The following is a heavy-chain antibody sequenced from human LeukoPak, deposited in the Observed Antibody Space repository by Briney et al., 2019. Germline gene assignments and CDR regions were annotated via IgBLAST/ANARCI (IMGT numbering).Heavy chain of an antibody. D-gene: IGHD5-12*01. CDR2: IYSGGST. CDR3: ARGVATIPSDAFDI. CDR1: GGSISSSSYY. V-gene: IGHV3-53*01. J-gene: IGHJ3*02. Sequence: PSETLSLTCTVSGGSISSSSYYWGWIRQPPGKGLEWVSVIYSGGSTYYADSVKGRFTISRDNSKNTLYLQMNSLRAEDTAVYYCARGVATIPSDAFDIWGQGTMVTVSS.